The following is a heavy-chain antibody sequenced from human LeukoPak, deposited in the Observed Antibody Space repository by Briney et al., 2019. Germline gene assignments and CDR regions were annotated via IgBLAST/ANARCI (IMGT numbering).Heavy chain of an antibody. CDR1: GYTFTSYD. V-gene: IGHV1-8*01. CDR3: ARGVAGAFDY. CDR2: MNPNSGNT. D-gene: IGHD6-19*01. J-gene: IGHJ4*02. Sequence: ASVTVSCKASGYTFTSYDINWVRQAPGQGLEWMGWMNPNSGNTGYTQKFQGRVTMTRNTSISTAYMDLSSLTSEDTAVYYCARGVAGAFDYWGQGTLVTVSS.